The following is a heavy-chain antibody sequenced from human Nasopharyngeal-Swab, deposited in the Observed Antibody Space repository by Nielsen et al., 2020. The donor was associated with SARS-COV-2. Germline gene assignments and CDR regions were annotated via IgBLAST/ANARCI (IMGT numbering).Heavy chain of an antibody. CDR2: ISYDGSNK. CDR3: AKDGDGSGSYGDYYYYYMDV. CDR1: GFTFSSYG. V-gene: IGHV3-30*18. Sequence: GESLKISCAASGFTFSSYGMHWVRQAPGKGLEWVAVISYDGSNKYYADSVKGRFTISRDNSKNTLYLQMNSLRAEDTAVYYCAKDGDGSGSYGDYYYYYMDVWGKWTTVTVPS. J-gene: IGHJ6*03. D-gene: IGHD3-10*01.